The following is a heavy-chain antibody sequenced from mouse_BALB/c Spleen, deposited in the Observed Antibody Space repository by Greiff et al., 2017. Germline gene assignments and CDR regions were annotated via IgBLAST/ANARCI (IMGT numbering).Heavy chain of an antibody. CDR3: ARDLYGNYGFAY. CDR2: ISDGGSYT. V-gene: IGHV5-4*02. Sequence: EVMLVESGGGLVKPGGSLKLSCAASGFTFSDYYMYWVRQTPEKRLEWVATISDGGSYTYYPDSVKGRFTISRDNAKNNLYLQMSSLKSEDTAMYYCARDLYGNYGFAYWGQGTLVTVSA. CDR1: GFTFSDYY. J-gene: IGHJ3*01. D-gene: IGHD2-10*02.